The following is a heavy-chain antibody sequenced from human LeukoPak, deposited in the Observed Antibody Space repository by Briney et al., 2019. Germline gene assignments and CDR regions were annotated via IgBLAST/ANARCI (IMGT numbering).Heavy chain of an antibody. D-gene: IGHD3-3*01. V-gene: IGHV1-8*03. CDR2: MNPNSGNT. J-gene: IGHJ4*02. CDR1: GYTFTSYD. CDR3: ARDRSPHYYDFWSGYGN. Sequence: ASVKVSCKASGYTFTSYDINWVRQATGQGLEWMGWMNPNSGNTGYAQKFQGRVTITRNTSISTAYMELSSLRSEDTAVYYCARDRSPHYYDFWSGYGNWGQGTLVTVSS.